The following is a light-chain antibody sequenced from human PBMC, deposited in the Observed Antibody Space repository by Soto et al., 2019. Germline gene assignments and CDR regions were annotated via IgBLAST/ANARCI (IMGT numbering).Light chain of an antibody. CDR1: QSVGSN. Sequence: VITQSPATLSVSPGETATLSCRASQSVGSNLAWYQQKPGQAPRLLIYAASTRATGVPARFSGSGSGTEFTLTINSLQSEDFALYYCQEYDNWPLWTFGQGTKV. V-gene: IGKV3-15*01. CDR3: QEYDNWPLWT. J-gene: IGKJ1*01. CDR2: AAS.